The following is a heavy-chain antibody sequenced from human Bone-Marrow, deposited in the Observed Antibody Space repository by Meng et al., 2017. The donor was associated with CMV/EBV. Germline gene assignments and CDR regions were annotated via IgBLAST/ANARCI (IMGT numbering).Heavy chain of an antibody. CDR3: AHTPPPHYYYGSGSYSFDY. Sequence: STSGVGVGCIRRPPGKAREWLSLICWNDDKRYSPSLKSRLTITKDTSKNQVVLTMTNMDPVDTATYYCAHTPPPHYYYGSGSYSFDYWGQGTLVTVSS. V-gene: IGHV2-5*01. CDR1: STSGVG. D-gene: IGHD3-10*01. CDR2: ICWNDDK. J-gene: IGHJ4*02.